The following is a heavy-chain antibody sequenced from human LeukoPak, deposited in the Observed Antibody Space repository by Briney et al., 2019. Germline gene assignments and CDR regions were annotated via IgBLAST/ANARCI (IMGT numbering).Heavy chain of an antibody. CDR2: ISGGGNT. Sequence: PGGSLRLSCVASGFTGSSNYMSWVRQAPGKGLEWVSIISGGGNTYYADSVKDRFTISRDNSKSTLYLQMKSLRAEDTAVYYCGRKDKGYYSGLDVWGQGTTVTVSS. CDR1: GFTGSSNY. D-gene: IGHD2-15*01. J-gene: IGHJ6*02. CDR3: GRKDKGYYSGLDV. V-gene: IGHV3-66*01.